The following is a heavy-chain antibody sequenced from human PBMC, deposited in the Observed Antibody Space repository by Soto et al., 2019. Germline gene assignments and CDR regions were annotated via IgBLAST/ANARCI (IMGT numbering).Heavy chain of an antibody. CDR1: GGTFSSYA. D-gene: IGHD6-13*01. Sequence: GASVKVSCKASGGTFSSYAISWVRQAPGQGLEWMGGIIPIFGTANYAQKFQGRVTITADESTSTAYMELSSLRSEDTAVYYCANGGYSSSWYKNWFDPWGQGTLVTVS. CDR2: IIPIFGTA. CDR3: ANGGYSSSWYKNWFDP. J-gene: IGHJ5*02. V-gene: IGHV1-69*13.